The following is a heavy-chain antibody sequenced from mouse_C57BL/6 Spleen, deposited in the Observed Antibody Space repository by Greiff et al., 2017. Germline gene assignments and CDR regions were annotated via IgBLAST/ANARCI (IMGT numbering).Heavy chain of an antibody. CDR1: GYAFSSSW. CDR3: ARLGGKDYGEGWFAY. J-gene: IGHJ3*01. Sequence: QVQLKESGPELVKPGASVKISCKASGYAFSSSWMNWVKQRPGKGLEWIGRIYPGDGDTNYNGKFKGKATLTADKSSSTAYMQLSSLTSEDSAVYFCARLGGKDYGEGWFAYWGQGTLVTVSA. CDR2: IYPGDGDT. D-gene: IGHD2-4*01. V-gene: IGHV1-82*01.